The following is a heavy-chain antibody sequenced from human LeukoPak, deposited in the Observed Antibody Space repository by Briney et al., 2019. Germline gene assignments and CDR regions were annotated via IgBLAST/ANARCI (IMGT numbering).Heavy chain of an antibody. V-gene: IGHV3-21*01. Sequence: GSLRLSCAASGFTFSSYSMNWVRQAPGKGLEWVSSISSSSSYIYYADSVKGRFTISRDNAKNSLYLQMNSLRAEDTAVYYCARDTGFGGVNCFDCWGQGTLVTVSS. CDR3: ARDTGFGGVNCFDC. J-gene: IGHJ4*02. D-gene: IGHD3-3*01. CDR1: GFTFSSYS. CDR2: ISSSSSYI.